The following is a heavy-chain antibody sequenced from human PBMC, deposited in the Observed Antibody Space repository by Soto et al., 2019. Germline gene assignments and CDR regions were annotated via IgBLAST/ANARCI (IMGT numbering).Heavy chain of an antibody. CDR1: GFTLSSYS. Sequence: EVQLVESGGGLVQPGGSLRLSCAASGFTLSSYSIHLVRQAPGKGLEWVSYISGSGGTIYYADSVKGRFTISRDNAPNSMSGQMNSLREEDTAVYLCARETGLRSSGWSYYFDFWVQGTRVTVSS. CDR2: ISGSGGTI. V-gene: IGHV3-48*02. CDR3: ARETGLRSSGWSYYFDF. D-gene: IGHD6-19*01. J-gene: IGHJ4*02.